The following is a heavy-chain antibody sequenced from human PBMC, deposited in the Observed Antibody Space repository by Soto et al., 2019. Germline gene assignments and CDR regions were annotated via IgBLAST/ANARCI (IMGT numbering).Heavy chain of an antibody. J-gene: IGHJ6*02. CDR3: ARGSARILTRGMDV. V-gene: IGHV4-34*01. D-gene: IGHD5-18*01. CDR2: INLSGST. CDR1: GGSFSGYY. Sequence: QVQLQQWGAGLLKPSETLSLTCAVYGGSFSGYYWSWNRQPPGKGLEWIGEINLSGSTNYNPSLKRRVSISVDTSKNQFSLKLSSVTAADTDVYYCARGSARILTRGMDVWGQGTTVTVSS.